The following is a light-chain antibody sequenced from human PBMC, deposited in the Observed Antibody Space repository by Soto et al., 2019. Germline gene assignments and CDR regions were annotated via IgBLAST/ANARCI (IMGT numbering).Light chain of an antibody. V-gene: IGKV3-11*01. CDR2: DAS. CDR3: QKRSKAPST. Sequence: EIVLTQSPATLSLSPGERATLSCRASQSVSSYLAWYHQKPGQAPSLLIYDASNRATGSPASFSGSGAGTDFTLTISSLEPEDFAVYYCQKRSKAPSTFGKGTRLEIK. CDR1: QSVSSY. J-gene: IGKJ5*01.